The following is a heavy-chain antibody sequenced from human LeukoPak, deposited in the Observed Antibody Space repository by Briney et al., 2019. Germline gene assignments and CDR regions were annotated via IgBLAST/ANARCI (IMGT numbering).Heavy chain of an antibody. CDR1: GYTFTGYY. Sequence: ASVKVSCKASGYTFTGYYMHWVRQAPGQGLEWMGWINPNSGGTNYAQKYQGWVTMTRDTSISTAYMEVSRLRSDDTAVYYCARSGAEITRLYDYWGQGTLVTVSS. D-gene: IGHD3-16*01. CDR2: INPNSGGT. V-gene: IGHV1-2*04. CDR3: ARSGAEITRLYDY. J-gene: IGHJ4*02.